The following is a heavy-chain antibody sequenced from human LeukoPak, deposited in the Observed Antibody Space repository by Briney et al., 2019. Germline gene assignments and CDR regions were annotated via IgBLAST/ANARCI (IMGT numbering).Heavy chain of an antibody. D-gene: IGHD2-15*01. CDR2: IKSKSDGGTT. CDR3: TALGAASEY. V-gene: IGHV3-15*01. CDR1: GVTFSNAW. Sequence: PGGSLRLSCVGSGVTFSNAWMSWTRQAPGKGLQWVGHIKSKSDGGTTEYATPVKGRFTISRDDSKNTLYLQMNSLKSEDAALYYCTALGAASEYWGQGALVTVSS. J-gene: IGHJ4*02.